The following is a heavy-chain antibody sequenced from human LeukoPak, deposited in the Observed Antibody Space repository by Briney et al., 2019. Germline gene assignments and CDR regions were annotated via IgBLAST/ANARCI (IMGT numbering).Heavy chain of an antibody. Sequence: ASVKVSCKASGYTFTSYGISWVRQAPGQGLEWMGWISAYNGNTNYAQKPQGRVTMTTDTSTSTAYMELRSLRSDDTAVYYCARDLYGSGPNHFDYWGQGTLVTVSS. V-gene: IGHV1-18*01. J-gene: IGHJ4*02. CDR3: ARDLYGSGPNHFDY. CDR1: GYTFTSYG. D-gene: IGHD3-10*01. CDR2: ISAYNGNT.